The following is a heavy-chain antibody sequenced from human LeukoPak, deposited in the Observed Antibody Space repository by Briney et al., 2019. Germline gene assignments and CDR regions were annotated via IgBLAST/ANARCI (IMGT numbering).Heavy chain of an antibody. CDR2: INPNSGGT. D-gene: IGHD6-13*01. V-gene: IGHV1-2*02. J-gene: IGHJ4*02. CDR3: ARDLVAAAAGTRDY. Sequence: SVXXSCKASGYTFTGYYMHWVRQAPGQGLEWMGWINPNSGGTNYAQKFQGRVTMTRDTSISTAYMELSRLRSDDTAVYYCARDLVAAAAGTRDYWGQGTLVTVSS. CDR1: GYTFTGYY.